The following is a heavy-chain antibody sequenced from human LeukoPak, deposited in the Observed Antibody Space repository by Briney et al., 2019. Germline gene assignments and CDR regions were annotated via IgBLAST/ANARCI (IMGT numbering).Heavy chain of an antibody. Sequence: GASVKVSCKASGYTFTSYGISWVRQAPGRGLEWMGWISAYNGNTNYAQKLQGRVTMTTDTSTSTAYMELRSLRSDDTAVYYCTRTYSGSYYFPGIIYYYGMDVWGQGTTVTVSS. J-gene: IGHJ6*02. CDR3: TRTYSGSYYFPGIIYYYGMDV. CDR2: ISAYNGNT. D-gene: IGHD3-10*01. V-gene: IGHV1-18*01. CDR1: GYTFTSYG.